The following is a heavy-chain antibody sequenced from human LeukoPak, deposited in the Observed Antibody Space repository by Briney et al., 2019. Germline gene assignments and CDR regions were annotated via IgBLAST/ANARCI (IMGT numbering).Heavy chain of an antibody. Sequence: GGSLRLSCAASGFSVSSNYMNWVRQAPGKGLEWVSVVYSGGSTKYADSVKGRFTISRDNSKNTLYLQVNSLRGEDTAVYYYATASEGAFHIWGRGTMVTVSS. CDR1: GFSVSSNY. CDR2: VYSGGST. V-gene: IGHV3-53*01. J-gene: IGHJ3*02. D-gene: IGHD3-10*01. CDR3: ATASEGAFHI.